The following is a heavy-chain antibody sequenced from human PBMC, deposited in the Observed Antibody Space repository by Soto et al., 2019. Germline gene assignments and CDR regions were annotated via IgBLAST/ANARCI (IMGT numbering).Heavy chain of an antibody. CDR3: ARGQPIVTMVRGDNCMDV. CDR1: GGSISSGDYY. V-gene: IGHV4-30-4*01. D-gene: IGHD3-10*01. J-gene: IGHJ6*02. CDR2: IYYSGST. Sequence: SETLSLTCTLSGGSISSGDYYWNWIRQPPGKGLEWIGYIYYSGSTYYNPSFKSRVTLSVDTSKDQFSLKLSSVTAADTAVYYCARGQPIVTMVRGDNCMDVWGQVTTGTVSS.